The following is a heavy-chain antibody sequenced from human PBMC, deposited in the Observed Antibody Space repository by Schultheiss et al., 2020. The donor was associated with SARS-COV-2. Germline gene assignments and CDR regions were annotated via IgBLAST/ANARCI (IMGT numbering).Heavy chain of an antibody. D-gene: IGHD3-10*01. V-gene: IGHV4-34*01. CDR3: ARITGETMGMHY. CDR2: INHSGST. J-gene: IGHJ4*02. CDR1: GGSFSGYY. Sequence: SETLSLTCAVYGGSFSGYYWSWIRQPPGKGLEWIGEINHSGSTNYNPSLKSRVTISVDTSKNQFSLKLSSVTAADTAVYYCARITGETMGMHYWGQGTPVTVSS.